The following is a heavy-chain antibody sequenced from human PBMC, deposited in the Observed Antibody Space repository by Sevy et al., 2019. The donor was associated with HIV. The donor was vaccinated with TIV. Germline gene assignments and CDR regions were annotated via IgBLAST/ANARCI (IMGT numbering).Heavy chain of an antibody. CDR3: ALERLSSDVAEYFQN. Sequence: GGSLRLSCAASGFTFSRYSMHWVRQAPGKGLEWVATISFDASNKHYADSVKGRFTISRDIFQNSLFLQMNSLRPEETAVYYCALERLSSDVAEYFQNWGQGTLVTVSS. J-gene: IGHJ1*01. D-gene: IGHD1-1*01. V-gene: IGHV3-30*04. CDR2: ISFDASNK. CDR1: GFTFSRYS.